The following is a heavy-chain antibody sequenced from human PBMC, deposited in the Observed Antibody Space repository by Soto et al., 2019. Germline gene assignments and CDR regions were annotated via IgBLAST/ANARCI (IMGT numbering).Heavy chain of an antibody. Sequence: EVQLLESGGGLVQPGGSLRLSCAASGFTFSSYAMSWVRQAPGKGLEWVSAISGSGGSTYYADSVKGRFTISRDNSKNTLYLQMNSLTAEDTAVYYCAKGITMIVVVQGYFDYWGQGTLVTVSS. D-gene: IGHD3-22*01. CDR3: AKGITMIVVVQGYFDY. V-gene: IGHV3-23*01. J-gene: IGHJ4*02. CDR1: GFTFSSYA. CDR2: ISGSGGST.